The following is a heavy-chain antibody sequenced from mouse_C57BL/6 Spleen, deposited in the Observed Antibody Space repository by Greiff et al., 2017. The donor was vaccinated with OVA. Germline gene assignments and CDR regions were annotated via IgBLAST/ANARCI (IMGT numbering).Heavy chain of an antibody. D-gene: IGHD1-1*01. Sequence: QVQLQQPGAELVKPGASVKISCKASGYAFSSYWMNWVKQRSGKGLEWIGQIYPGDGDTNYNGKFKGKATLTADKSSSTAYMQLSSLTSEDSAVYFCAREGYYGSSYDFDYWGQGTTLTVSS. CDR2: IYPGDGDT. CDR1: GYAFSSYW. J-gene: IGHJ2*01. V-gene: IGHV1-80*01. CDR3: AREGYYGSSYDFDY.